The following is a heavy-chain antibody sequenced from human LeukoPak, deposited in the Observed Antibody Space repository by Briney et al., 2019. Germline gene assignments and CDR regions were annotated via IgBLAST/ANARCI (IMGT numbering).Heavy chain of an antibody. J-gene: IGHJ3*02. D-gene: IGHD3-10*01. CDR3: AKDDLWFGELLSDAFDI. CDR1: GFTFSSYG. V-gene: IGHV3-30*02. CDR2: IRYDGSNK. Sequence: GGSLRLSCAASGFTFSSYGMHWVRQAPGKGLEWVAFIRYDGSNKYYADSVKGRFTISRGNSKNTLYLQMNSLRAEDTAVYYYAKDDLWFGELLSDAFDIWGQGTMVTVSS.